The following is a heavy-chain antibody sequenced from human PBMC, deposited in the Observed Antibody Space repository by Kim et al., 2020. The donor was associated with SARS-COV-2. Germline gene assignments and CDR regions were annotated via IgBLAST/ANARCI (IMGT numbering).Heavy chain of an antibody. Sequence: ASVKVSCKASGYTFTGYYMHWVRQAPGQGLEWMGRINPNSGGTNYAQKFQGRVTMTRDTSISTAYMELSRLRSDDTAVYYCARWELPPYYYYGMDVWGQGTTVTVSS. CDR1: GYTFTGYY. V-gene: IGHV1-2*06. CDR3: ARWELPPYYYYGMDV. CDR2: INPNSGGT. D-gene: IGHD1-26*01. J-gene: IGHJ6*02.